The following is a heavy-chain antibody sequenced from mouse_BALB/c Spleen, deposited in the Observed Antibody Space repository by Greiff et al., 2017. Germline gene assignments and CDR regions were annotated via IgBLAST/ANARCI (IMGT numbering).Heavy chain of an antibody. V-gene: IGHV1-22*01. Sequence: VQLQQSGPELVKPGASVKISCKPSGYTFTEYTMPWVKQSHGKSLEWIGGINLNNGGTSYNQKFKGKATLTVYKSPSTAYMELRSLTSEDSAVYYCAIHYNGYWFAYWGQGTLVTVSA. J-gene: IGHJ3*01. D-gene: IGHD1-2*01. CDR1: GYTFTEYT. CDR2: INLNNGGT. CDR3: AIHYNGYWFAY.